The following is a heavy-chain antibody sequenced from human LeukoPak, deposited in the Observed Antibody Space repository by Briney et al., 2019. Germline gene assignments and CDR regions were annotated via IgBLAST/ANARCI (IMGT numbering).Heavy chain of an antibody. J-gene: IGHJ4*02. CDR2: IYQSGNT. CDR1: GGSISSSSYY. Sequence: PSETLSLTCTVSGGSISSSSYYWGWIRQPPGKGLEWIGSIYQSGNTYYNPSLKSRVTISVDTSKNQFSLNLSSVTAADTAVYFCAREREEFSNYALDCWGQGALVTVSS. CDR3: AREREEFSNYALDC. D-gene: IGHD4-11*01. V-gene: IGHV4-39*07.